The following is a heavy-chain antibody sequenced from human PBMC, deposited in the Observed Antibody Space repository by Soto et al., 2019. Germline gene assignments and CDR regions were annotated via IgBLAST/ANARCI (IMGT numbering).Heavy chain of an antibody. CDR3: AREGEAGMVYAMSYYYYYYMDV. CDR2: IIPILGIA. Sequence: QVQLVQSGAEVKKPGSSVKVSCKASGGTFSSYTISWVRQAPGQGLEWMGRIIPILGIANYAQKFQGRVTITADKSTSTAYMELSSLRSEDTAVYYCAREGEAGMVYAMSYYYYYYMDVWDKGTTVTVSS. J-gene: IGHJ6*03. V-gene: IGHV1-69*08. CDR1: GGTFSSYT. D-gene: IGHD2-8*01.